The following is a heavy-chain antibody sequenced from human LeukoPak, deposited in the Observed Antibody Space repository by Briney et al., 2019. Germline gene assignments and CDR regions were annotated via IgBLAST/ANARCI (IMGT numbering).Heavy chain of an antibody. CDR2: INPNSGGT. V-gene: IGHV1-2*02. J-gene: IGHJ6*02. D-gene: IGHD3-3*01. CDR1: GYTFTGYY. Sequence: ASVKVSCKASGYTFTGYYMHWVRQAPGQGLEWMGWINPNSGGTNYAQKFQGRVTMTRDTSISTAYMELSRLRSDDTAVYYCAIGADFWSGYWTYGMDVWGQGTTVTVSS. CDR3: AIGADFWSGYWTYGMDV.